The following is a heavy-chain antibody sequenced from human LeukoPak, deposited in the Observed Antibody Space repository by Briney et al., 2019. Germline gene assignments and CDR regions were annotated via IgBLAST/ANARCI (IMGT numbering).Heavy chain of an antibody. CDR3: ARRVLLLWFGEFLYFPGHMDV. V-gene: IGHV4-34*01. D-gene: IGHD3-10*01. Sequence: PSETLSLTCAVYGGSFSGYYWSWIRQPPGKGLEWIGEINHSGSTNYNPSLKSRVTISVDTSKNQFSLKLSSVTAADTAVYYCARRVLLLWFGEFLYFPGHMDVWGKGTTVTISS. CDR1: GGSFSGYY. CDR2: INHSGST. J-gene: IGHJ6*03.